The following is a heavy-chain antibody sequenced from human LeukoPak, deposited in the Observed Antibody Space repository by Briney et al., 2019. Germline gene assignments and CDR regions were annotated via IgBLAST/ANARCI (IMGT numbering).Heavy chain of an antibody. CDR2: ISSSSSTI. V-gene: IGHV3-48*01. Sequence: GGSLRLSCAASGFTFSSYSMNWVRQAPGKGLEWVSYISSSSSTIYYADSMKGRFTISRDNAKNSLYLQMNSLRAEDTAVYYCARDFSSEDFDYWGQGTLVTVSS. D-gene: IGHD6-19*01. CDR3: ARDFSSEDFDY. J-gene: IGHJ4*02. CDR1: GFTFSSYS.